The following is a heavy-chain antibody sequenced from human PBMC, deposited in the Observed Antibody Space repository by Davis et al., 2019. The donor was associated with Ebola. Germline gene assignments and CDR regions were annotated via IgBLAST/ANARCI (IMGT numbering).Heavy chain of an antibody. CDR1: GFSFSSTW. J-gene: IGHJ6*04. CDR3: ARETDGMDG. CDR2: IHSDGTST. V-gene: IGHV3-74*01. Sequence: HTGGSLRLSCAASGFSFSSTWMHWVRQAPGKGLVWVSRIHSDGTSTIYTDSVKGRFTISRDNSKNTVCLQMNSLRGEDTAVYYCARETDGMDGWGKGTTVTVSS.